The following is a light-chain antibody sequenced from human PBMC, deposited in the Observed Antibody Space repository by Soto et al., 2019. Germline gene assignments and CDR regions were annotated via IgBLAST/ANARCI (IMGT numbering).Light chain of an antibody. CDR3: QQYGSSPLT. CDR2: GAS. V-gene: IGKV3-20*01. J-gene: IGKJ4*01. Sequence: EIVLTQSPGTLSLSPGERATLSCRASQSVSRSYLAWYQQKPGQAPSLLIYGASSRATGIPNRFSGVGSGTDFTLTISRLEPEDIAVYYCQQYGSSPLTFGGGTKVEIK. CDR1: QSVSRSY.